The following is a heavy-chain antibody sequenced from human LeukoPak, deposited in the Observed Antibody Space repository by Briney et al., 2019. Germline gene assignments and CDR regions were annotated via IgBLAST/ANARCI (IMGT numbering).Heavy chain of an antibody. Sequence: GGSLRLPCAASGFTFSSYAMSWVRQAPGKGLEWVSAISGSGGSTYYADSVKGRSTISRDNSKNTLYLQMNSLRAEDTAVYYCAKVSSPSYYDSSGYYPAFDIWGQGTMVTVSS. CDR2: ISGSGGST. D-gene: IGHD3-22*01. CDR3: AKVSSPSYYDSSGYYPAFDI. V-gene: IGHV3-23*01. CDR1: GFTFSSYA. J-gene: IGHJ3*02.